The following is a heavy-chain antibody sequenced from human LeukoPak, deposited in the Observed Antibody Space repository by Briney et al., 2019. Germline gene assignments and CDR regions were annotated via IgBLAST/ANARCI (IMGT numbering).Heavy chain of an antibody. CDR3: ARENRDYYYGMDV. J-gene: IGHJ6*02. Sequence: PGGSLRLSCAASGFTFSSYAMHWVRQAPGKGLEWVAVISYDGSNKYYADSVKGRFTISRDNSKNTLYLQMNSLRAEDTAVYYCARENRDYYYGMDVWGQGTTVTVSS. V-gene: IGHV3-30-3*01. D-gene: IGHD1/OR15-1a*01. CDR1: GFTFSSYA. CDR2: ISYDGSNK.